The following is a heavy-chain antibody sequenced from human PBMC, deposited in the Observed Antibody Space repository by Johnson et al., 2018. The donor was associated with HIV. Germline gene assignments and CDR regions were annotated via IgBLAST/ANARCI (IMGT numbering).Heavy chain of an antibody. CDR1: GFTFSSYW. CDR2: VKQDGSEK. CDR3: ARVADCGSSYDAFDI. D-gene: IGHD5-12*01. Sequence: VQLVESGGGLVQPGGSLRLSCATSGFTFSSYWMSWVRQAPGKGLEWVANVKQDGSEKYYTDSVKGRFTISRDNSKNTLYLQMNSLRSVDTAMYYCARVADCGSSYDAFDIWGQGTMVTVSS. V-gene: IGHV3-7*02. J-gene: IGHJ3*02.